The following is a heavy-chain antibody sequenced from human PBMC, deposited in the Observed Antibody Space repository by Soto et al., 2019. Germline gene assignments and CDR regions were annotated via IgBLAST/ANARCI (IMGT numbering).Heavy chain of an antibody. Sequence: PSETLSLTCAVSGGSISSGGYSWGWIRQPPGKGLEWIGYIYHSVTTTYNPSIKSRVTISVDSSKNQFSLNLTSVSAADTAVYYCARLGGFYQSLDSWGQGTLVTVS. CDR2: IYHSVTT. D-gene: IGHD3-22*01. CDR3: ARLGGFYQSLDS. CDR1: GGSISSGGYS. V-gene: IGHV4-30-2*01. J-gene: IGHJ5*01.